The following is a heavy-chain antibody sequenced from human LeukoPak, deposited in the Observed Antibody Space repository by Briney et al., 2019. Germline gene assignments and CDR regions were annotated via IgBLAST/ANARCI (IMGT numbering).Heavy chain of an antibody. CDR1: GGTFSSYA. CDR2: IIPIFGTA. Sequence: ASVKVSCKASGGTFSSYAISWVRQAPGQGLEWMGGIIPIFGTANYAQKFQGRVTITADESTSTAYMELSSLRSEDTAVYYCARGYYYGSGSFLYGMDVWGQGTTVTVSS. J-gene: IGHJ6*02. D-gene: IGHD3-10*01. V-gene: IGHV1-69*13. CDR3: ARGYYYGSGSFLYGMDV.